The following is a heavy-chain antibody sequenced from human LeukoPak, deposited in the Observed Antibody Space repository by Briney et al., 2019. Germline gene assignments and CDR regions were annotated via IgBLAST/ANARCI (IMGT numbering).Heavy chain of an antibody. V-gene: IGHV3-20*04. J-gene: IGHJ4*02. Sequence: RPGGSLRLSCAASGFTFDDYGMSWVRHAPGKGLVWVSRINSDGSATAYADSVKGRFTISRDNAENTLYLQMNSLRAEDTAVYYCAKGEKTRPFGGVIDYWGQGTLVTVSS. CDR2: INSDGSAT. CDR3: AKGEKTRPFGGVIDY. D-gene: IGHD3-16*02. CDR1: GFTFDDYG.